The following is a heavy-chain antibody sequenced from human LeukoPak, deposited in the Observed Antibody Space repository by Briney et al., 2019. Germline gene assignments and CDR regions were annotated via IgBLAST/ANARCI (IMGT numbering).Heavy chain of an antibody. V-gene: IGHV4-34*01. CDR1: GGSLCGYY. CDR3: ARGRAVDY. J-gene: IGHJ4*02. Sequence: SETLSLTCAVYGGSLCGYYSGWVRRPPGKGLEWIGEINHSGSTNYNPSLKRRVTISVDTTKTQFSLKLSSVTAAATAVYYCARGRAVDYWGQGTLVTVSS. CDR2: INHSGST.